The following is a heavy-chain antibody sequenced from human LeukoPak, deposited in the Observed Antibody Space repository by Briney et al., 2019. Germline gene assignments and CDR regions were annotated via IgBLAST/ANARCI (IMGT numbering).Heavy chain of an antibody. V-gene: IGHV1-3*01. CDR1: GFTFTSYA. CDR3: ARTGGGSCCAFDI. D-gene: IGHD2-15*01. J-gene: IGHJ3*02. Sequence: ASVKVSCKASGFTFTSYAMHWVRQAPGQRLEWMGWINAGNGNTKYSQKFQGRVTITRDTSASTAYMELSSLRSEDTAVYYCARTGGGSCCAFDIWGQGTMVTVSS. CDR2: INAGNGNT.